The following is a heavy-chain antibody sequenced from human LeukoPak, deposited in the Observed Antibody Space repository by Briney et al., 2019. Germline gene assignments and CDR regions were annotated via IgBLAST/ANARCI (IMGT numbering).Heavy chain of an antibody. CDR3: AREGLIVATTAHHDAFDI. D-gene: IGHD5-12*01. CDR1: GYTFTSHG. CDR2: ISAYNGNT. J-gene: IGHJ3*02. V-gene: IGHV1-18*01. Sequence: GASVKVSCKASGYTFTSHGISWVRQAPGQGLEWMGWISAYNGNTNYAQKLQGRVTMTTDTSTSTAYMELRSLRSDDTAVYYCAREGLIVATTAHHDAFDIWGQGTMVTVSS.